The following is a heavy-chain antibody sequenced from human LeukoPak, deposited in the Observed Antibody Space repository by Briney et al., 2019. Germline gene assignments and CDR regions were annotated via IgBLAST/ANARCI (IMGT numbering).Heavy chain of an antibody. CDR1: GGTFSSYA. J-gene: IGHJ4*02. Sequence: SVKVSCKASGGTFSSYAISWVRQAPGQGLERMGRIIPIFGTANYAQKFQGRVTITTDESTSTAYMELSSLRSEDTAVYYCASGSYVRYFDYWGQGTLVTVSS. D-gene: IGHD1-26*01. V-gene: IGHV1-69*05. CDR3: ASGSYVRYFDY. CDR2: IIPIFGTA.